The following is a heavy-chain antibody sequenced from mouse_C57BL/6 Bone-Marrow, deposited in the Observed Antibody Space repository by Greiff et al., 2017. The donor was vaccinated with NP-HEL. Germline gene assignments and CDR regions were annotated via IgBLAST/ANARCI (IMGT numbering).Heavy chain of an antibody. CDR3: ARCSPYYFDY. Sequence: EVMLVESGGGLVKPGGSLKLSCAASGFTFSDYGMHWVRQAPEKGLEWVAYISSGSSTIYYVDTVKGRSTISRDNAKNTLFLQMTSLRSEDTAMYYCARCSPYYFDYWGQGTTLTASS. V-gene: IGHV5-17*01. J-gene: IGHJ2*01. CDR1: GFTFSDYG. CDR2: ISSGSSTI. D-gene: IGHD1-1*01.